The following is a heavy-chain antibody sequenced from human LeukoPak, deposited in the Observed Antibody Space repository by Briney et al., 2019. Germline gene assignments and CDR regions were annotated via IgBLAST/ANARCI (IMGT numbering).Heavy chain of an antibody. CDR2: IKQDGSDK. D-gene: IGHD1-1*01. CDR1: GFTFGRYW. CDR3: ARDKIEGPTKLDY. J-gene: IGHJ4*02. Sequence: PGGSLTLSCVVSGFTFGRYWMSWVRQAPGKGLEWVANIKQDGSDKFYVDSVKGRFTISRDNAKNSLYLQMNSLRAEDTAVYYCARDKIEGPTKLDYWGQGMLVTVSS. V-gene: IGHV3-7*01.